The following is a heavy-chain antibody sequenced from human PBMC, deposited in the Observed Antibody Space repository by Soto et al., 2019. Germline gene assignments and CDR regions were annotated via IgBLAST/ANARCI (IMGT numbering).Heavy chain of an antibody. Sequence: PSETLSLTCTVSGVSISSSSYYWGWMGQPPGKGLEWIGSIYYSGSTSYNPSLRGRVIISVDTSKNQFSLKVNSVTAADTAVYYCATLGSSGLVVETANNRAFDYWGEGTLVTVSS. CDR1: GVSISSSSYY. D-gene: IGHD2-21*02. J-gene: IGHJ4*02. CDR2: IYYSGST. V-gene: IGHV4-39*01. CDR3: ATLGSSGLVVETANNRAFDY.